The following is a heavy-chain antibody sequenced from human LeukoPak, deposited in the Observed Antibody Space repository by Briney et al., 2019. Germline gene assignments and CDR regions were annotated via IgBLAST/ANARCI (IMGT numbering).Heavy chain of an antibody. Sequence: PGGSLRLSCAASGFTFSSYAMTWVRQAPGKGLEWVSGVSGSGGNTYYADSVRGRFTISRDNSKNTLYLQMNSLRAEDTAVYHCAKSTYDSNGYYYGNDAFDIWGQGTMVTVSS. CDR3: AKSTYDSNGYYYGNDAFDI. CDR1: GFTFSSYA. J-gene: IGHJ3*02. V-gene: IGHV3-23*01. CDR2: VSGSGGNT. D-gene: IGHD3-22*01.